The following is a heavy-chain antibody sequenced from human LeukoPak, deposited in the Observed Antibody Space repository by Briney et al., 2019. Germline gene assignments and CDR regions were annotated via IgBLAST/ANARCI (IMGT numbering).Heavy chain of an antibody. CDR3: ARGRVGAITFDY. CDR1: GYTFTGYY. J-gene: IGHJ4*02. D-gene: IGHD1-26*01. V-gene: IGHV1-2*06. CDR2: INPKSGGT. Sequence: ASVKVSCKASGYTFTGYYMHWVRQAPGQGLEWMGRINPKSGGTNYAQKFQGRVTMTRDTSISTAYMELSRLRSDDTAVYYCARGRVGAITFDYWGQGTLVTVSS.